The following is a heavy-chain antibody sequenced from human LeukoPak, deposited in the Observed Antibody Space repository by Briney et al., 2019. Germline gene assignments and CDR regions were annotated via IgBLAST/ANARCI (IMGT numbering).Heavy chain of an antibody. Sequence: GGSLRLSCAGSGFTFSSYSMNWVRRAPRKGLEWVSSISSSSNNIYYADSVKGRFTISRDNGKNSLYLLMNSLRADDTAVYYCVYVGGNFQHWGQGNLVTVSS. CDR3: VYVGGNFQH. CDR1: GFTFSSYS. CDR2: ISSSSNNI. J-gene: IGHJ1*01. V-gene: IGHV3-21*01. D-gene: IGHD4-23*01.